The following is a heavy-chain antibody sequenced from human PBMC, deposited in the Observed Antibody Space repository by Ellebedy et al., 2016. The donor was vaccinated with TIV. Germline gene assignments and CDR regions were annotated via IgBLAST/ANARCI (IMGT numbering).Heavy chain of an antibody. CDR3: ARDKWDPHIRGEGAFDI. D-gene: IGHD3-10*01. CDR2: IYSGGST. Sequence: GESLKISCAASGFTVSSNYMSWVRQAPGKGLEWVSVIYSGGSTYYADSVKGRFTISRDNSKNTLYLQMNSLRAEDTAVYYCARDKWDPHIRGEGAFDIWGQGTMVTVSS. V-gene: IGHV3-66*01. J-gene: IGHJ3*02. CDR1: GFTVSSNY.